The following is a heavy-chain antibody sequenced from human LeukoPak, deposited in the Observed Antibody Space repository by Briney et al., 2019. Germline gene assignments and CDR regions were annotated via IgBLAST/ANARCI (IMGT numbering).Heavy chain of an antibody. CDR2: IRYDGSNK. CDR1: GFTFSGYG. D-gene: IGHD2/OR15-2a*01. V-gene: IGHV3-30*02. J-gene: IGHJ4*02. Sequence: GRSLRLSCAASGFTFSGYGMHWVRQAPGKGLEWVAFIRYDGSNKYYADSVKGRFTISRDNSKNTLYLQMNSLRAEDTAVYYCAKDTFLRGAIDYWGQGTLVTVSS. CDR3: AKDTFLRGAIDY.